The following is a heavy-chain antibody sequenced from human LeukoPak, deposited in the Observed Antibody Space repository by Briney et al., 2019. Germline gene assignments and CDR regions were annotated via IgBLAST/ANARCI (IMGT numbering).Heavy chain of an antibody. CDR1: GYTFTSYA. CDR3: ARDCSGGSCYWADWFDP. CDR2: IIPIFGTA. D-gene: IGHD2-15*01. J-gene: IGHJ5*02. V-gene: IGHV1-69*13. Sequence: ASVKVSCKASGYTFTSYAISWVRQAPGQGLEWIGEIIPIFGTANYAQKFQGRVTITADESTSTAYMELTSLRSEDTAVYYCARDCSGGSCYWADWFDPWGQGTLVTVSS.